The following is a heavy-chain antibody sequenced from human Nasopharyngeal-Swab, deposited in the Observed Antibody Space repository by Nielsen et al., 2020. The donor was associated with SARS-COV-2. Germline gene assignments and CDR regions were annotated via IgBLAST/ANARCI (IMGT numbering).Heavy chain of an antibody. Sequence: SETLSLTCAVYGGSFSGYYWSWIRQPPGKGLEWIGEINHSGSTNYNPSLKSRVTISVDKSKNQFSLKLSSVTAADTAVYYCARGRAPLDYWGQGTLVTVSS. CDR2: INHSGST. V-gene: IGHV4-34*01. CDR3: ARGRAPLDY. J-gene: IGHJ4*02. CDR1: GGSFSGYY.